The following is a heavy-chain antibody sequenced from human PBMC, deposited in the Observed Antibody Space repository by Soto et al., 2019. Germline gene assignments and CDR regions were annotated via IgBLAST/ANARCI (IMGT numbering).Heavy chain of an antibody. Sequence: QVQLVESGGGVVQPGRSLRLSCAASGFTFSSYAMHWVRQAPGKGLEWVAVISYDGSNKYYADSVKGRFTISRDNSKNTLYLQMNSLRAEDTAVYYCARGGPAHYDYVWGSYRLDALDIWGQGTMVTVSS. CDR3: ARGGPAHYDYVWGSYRLDALDI. V-gene: IGHV3-30-3*01. CDR1: GFTFSSYA. D-gene: IGHD3-16*02. J-gene: IGHJ3*02. CDR2: ISYDGSNK.